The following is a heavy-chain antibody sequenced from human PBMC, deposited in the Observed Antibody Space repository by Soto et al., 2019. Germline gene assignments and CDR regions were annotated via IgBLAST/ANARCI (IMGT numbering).Heavy chain of an antibody. CDR1: GYTFTSYD. V-gene: IGHV1-8*01. CDR3: ARVSHYVPVVPAAIGNYYYYMDV. Sequence: ASVKVSCKASGYTFTSYDINLVRQATGQGLEWMGWMNPNSGNTGYAQKFQGRVTMTRNTSISTAYMELSSLRSEDTAVYYCARVSHYVPVVPAAIGNYYYYMDVWGKGTTVTVSS. J-gene: IGHJ6*03. CDR2: MNPNSGNT. D-gene: IGHD2-2*01.